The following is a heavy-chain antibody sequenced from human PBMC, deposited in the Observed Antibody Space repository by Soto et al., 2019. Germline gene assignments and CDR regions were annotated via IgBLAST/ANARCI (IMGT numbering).Heavy chain of an antibody. CDR2: IYYSGST. V-gene: IGHV4-39*01. CDR1: GGSVSSSQHY. J-gene: IGHJ3*02. Sequence: QLQLQESGPRLVKPSETLTLSCTESGGSVSSSQHYWGWIRQPPGKGLEWIGRIYYSGSTYHKPSLKRPATISVYTCKNQSSLMVTPVTAADAAVCYCARHMATTVTRWRGFEIWGPGIKLTVSS. D-gene: IGHD4-17*01. CDR3: ARHMATTVTRWRGFEI.